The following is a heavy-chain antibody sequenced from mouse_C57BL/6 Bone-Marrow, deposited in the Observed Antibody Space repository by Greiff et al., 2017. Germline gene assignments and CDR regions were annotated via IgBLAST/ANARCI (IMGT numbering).Heavy chain of an antibody. Sequence: EVKLMESGPGLVKPSQSLSLTCSVTGYSITSGYYWNWIRQFPGNKLEWMGYISYDGSNNYNPSLKNRNSITRDTSKNQFFLKLNSVTTEDTATYNWARALYGNYVRYFDYWGQGTTLTVSS. J-gene: IGHJ2*01. CDR2: ISYDGSN. CDR1: GYSITSGYY. CDR3: ARALYGNYVRYFDY. V-gene: IGHV3-6*01. D-gene: IGHD2-1*01.